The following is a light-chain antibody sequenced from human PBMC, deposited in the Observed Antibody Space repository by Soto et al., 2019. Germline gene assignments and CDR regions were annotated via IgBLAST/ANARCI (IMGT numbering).Light chain of an antibody. J-gene: IGLJ2*01. V-gene: IGLV2-8*01. CDR2: EVN. CDR1: SSDVGDYNY. CDR3: TSYGGRDNLI. Sequence: QSVLTQPPSASGSPGQSVTISCTGTSSDVGDYNYVSWFQQHPGKAPKLIISEVNKRPSGVPDRFSGSKSGNTASLTVSGLQAEDEADYYCTSYGGRDNLIFGGGTKLTVL.